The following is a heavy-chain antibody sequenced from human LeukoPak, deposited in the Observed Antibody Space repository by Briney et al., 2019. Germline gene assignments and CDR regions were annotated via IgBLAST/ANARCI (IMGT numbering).Heavy chain of an antibody. D-gene: IGHD3-3*01. J-gene: IGHJ3*02. CDR3: ARHGRSRSFDI. V-gene: IGHV4-59*08. CDR1: GGSNSSYY. Sequence: SETLSLTSSVSGGSNSSYYWSWVRQPPGKGLEWIGYIYYSGTTNYNPSLKSRVTISVDTSKNQFSLKLSSVTAADTAVYYCARHGRSRSFDIWGQGTMVTASS. CDR2: IYYSGTT.